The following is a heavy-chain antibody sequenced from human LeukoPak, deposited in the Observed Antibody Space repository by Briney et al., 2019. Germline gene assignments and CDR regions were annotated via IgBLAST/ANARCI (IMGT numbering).Heavy chain of an antibody. J-gene: IGHJ4*02. CDR2: INHSGST. Sequence: SETLSLTCAVYGGSFSGYYWSWIRQPPGKGLDWIGEINHSGSTNYNPSLKSRVTISVDTSKNQFSLKLSSVTAADTAVYYCARRLCGGDCYSTFSYWGQGTLVTVSS. CDR1: GGSFSGYY. CDR3: ARRLCGGDCYSTFSY. V-gene: IGHV4-34*01. D-gene: IGHD2-21*02.